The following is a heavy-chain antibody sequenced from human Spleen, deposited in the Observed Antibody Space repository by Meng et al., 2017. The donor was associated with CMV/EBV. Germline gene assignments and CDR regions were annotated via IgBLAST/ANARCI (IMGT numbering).Heavy chain of an antibody. Sequence: CAVSGSILSDHYMDWVRQAPRKGLEWIGRSRNKANSCTTEYAASVKGRFTVSRDDSKKSLYLQMNNLETEDTAVYYCVRSDSSGYLAYWGQGTLVTVSS. CDR2: SRNKANSCTT. CDR1: GSILSDHY. J-gene: IGHJ4*02. D-gene: IGHD3-22*01. CDR3: VRSDSSGYLAY. V-gene: IGHV3-72*01.